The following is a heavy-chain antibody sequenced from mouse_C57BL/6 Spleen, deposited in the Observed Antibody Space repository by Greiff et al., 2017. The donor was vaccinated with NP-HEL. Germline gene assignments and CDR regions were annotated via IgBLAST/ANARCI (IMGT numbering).Heavy chain of an antibody. V-gene: IGHV2-5*01. D-gene: IGHD2-5*01. CDR3: AKGGLSIVTSYYYAMDY. CDR1: GFSLTSYG. J-gene: IGHJ4*01. Sequence: VMLVESGPGLVQPSQSLSITCTVSGFSLTSYGVHWVRQSPGKGLEWLGVIWRGGSTDYNAAFMSRLSITKDNSKSQVFFKMNSLQADDTAIYYCAKGGLSIVTSYYYAMDYWGQGTSVTVSS. CDR2: IWRGGST.